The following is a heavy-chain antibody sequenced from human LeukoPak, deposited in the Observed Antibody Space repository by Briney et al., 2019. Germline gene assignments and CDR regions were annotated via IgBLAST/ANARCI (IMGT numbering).Heavy chain of an antibody. CDR3: AKDGKVGAITLDY. D-gene: IGHD1-26*01. Sequence: GGSLRLSCAASGFTFSRYSMHWVRQAPGKGLEWVSAISGSGGSTYYADSVKGRFTISRDNSKNTLYLQMNSLRAEDTAVYYCAKDGKVGAITLDYWGQGTLVTVSS. CDR1: GFTFSRYS. J-gene: IGHJ4*02. CDR2: ISGSGGST. V-gene: IGHV3-23*01.